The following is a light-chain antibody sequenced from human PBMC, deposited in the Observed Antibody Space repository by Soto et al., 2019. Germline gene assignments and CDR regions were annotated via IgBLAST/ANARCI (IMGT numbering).Light chain of an antibody. V-gene: IGKV3-20*01. CDR1: QSVSSIY. CDR2: GAS. J-gene: IGKJ1*01. CDR3: QQYGSSSWT. Sequence: EIVLTQSPGTLSLSPGERATLSCRASQSVSSIYLAWYQHKPGQAPRLLIYGASSRATGIPDRFSGSGSGTDCTLTISRLEPDDFAVYYCQQYGSSSWTFGRGTTVEIK.